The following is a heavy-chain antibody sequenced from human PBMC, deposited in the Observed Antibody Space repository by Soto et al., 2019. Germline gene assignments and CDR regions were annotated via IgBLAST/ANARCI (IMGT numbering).Heavy chain of an antibody. D-gene: IGHD3-9*01. Sequence: ASVKVSCKASGYTFTSYDINWVRQATGQGLEWMGWMNPNSGNTGYAQKFQGRVTMTRNTSISTAYMELSSLRSEDPAVYYCARGAAEYYDILTGYYNWFDPWGQGTLVTVSS. CDR1: GYTFTSYD. J-gene: IGHJ5*02. CDR3: ARGAAEYYDILTGYYNWFDP. CDR2: MNPNSGNT. V-gene: IGHV1-8*01.